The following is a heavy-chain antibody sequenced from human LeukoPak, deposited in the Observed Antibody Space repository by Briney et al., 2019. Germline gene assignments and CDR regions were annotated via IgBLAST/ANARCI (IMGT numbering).Heavy chain of an antibody. V-gene: IGHV3-48*03. CDR1: GFTFSSYE. Sequence: GGSLRLSCAASGFTFSSYEMNWVRQAPGKGLEWVSYISSSGSTIYYADSVKGRFTISRDNAKNSLYLQMNSLRAEDTAVYYCARAGGYCSGGSCYFDYWGQGTLVTVSS. CDR2: ISSSGSTI. CDR3: ARAGGYCSGGSCYFDY. D-gene: IGHD2-15*01. J-gene: IGHJ4*02.